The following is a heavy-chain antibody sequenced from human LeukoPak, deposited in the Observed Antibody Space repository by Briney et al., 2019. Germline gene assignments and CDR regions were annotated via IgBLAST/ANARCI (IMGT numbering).Heavy chain of an antibody. J-gene: IGHJ4*02. CDR3: AREEAAAAHFHY. Sequence: PSETLSLTCTVSDDSITSYYWNWIRQSAGKGLEWIGRIYISGSTNYNPSPRSRVTMSVDTSKNQFSLKLTSVTAADTAVYYCAREEAAAAHFHYWGQGTLVTVSS. D-gene: IGHD6-13*01. CDR1: DDSITSYY. CDR2: IYISGST. V-gene: IGHV4-4*07.